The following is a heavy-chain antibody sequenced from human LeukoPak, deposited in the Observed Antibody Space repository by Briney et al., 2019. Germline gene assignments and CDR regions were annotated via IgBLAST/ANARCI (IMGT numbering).Heavy chain of an antibody. J-gene: IGHJ4*02. V-gene: IGHV3-23*01. CDR3: AKDQGSSGYPTKFDF. CDR1: GFTSSSYA. D-gene: IGHD6-19*01. CDR2: ISGTGGGI. Sequence: GGSLRLSCAASGFTSSSYAMTWVRQPPGKGLEWVSTISGTGGGIYYADFVKGRFTISRDNSKNTLYLQMNSLRAEDTAVYYCAKDQGSSGYPTKFDFWGQGTLVTVSS.